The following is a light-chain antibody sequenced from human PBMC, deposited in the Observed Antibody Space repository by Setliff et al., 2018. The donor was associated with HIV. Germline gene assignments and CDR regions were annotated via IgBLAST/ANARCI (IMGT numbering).Light chain of an antibody. J-gene: IGLJ1*01. CDR2: EVT. CDR1: SSDVGSYKL. CDR3: CSYAGSGTLYV. Sequence: QSVLTQPASVSGSPGQSITISCTGTSSDVGSYKLVSWYQQHPGKAPKVMIYEVTKRPSGVSNRFSGSKSANTASLTISGLQAEDDADYYCCSYAGSGTLYVFGTGTKVTVL. V-gene: IGLV2-23*02.